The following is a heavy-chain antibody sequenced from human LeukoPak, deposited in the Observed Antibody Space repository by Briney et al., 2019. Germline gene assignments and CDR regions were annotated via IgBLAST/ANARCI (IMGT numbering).Heavy chain of an antibody. CDR2: IIPIFGTA. Sequence: SVKVSCKASGGTFSSYAISWVRQAPGQGLEWMGGIIPIFGTANYAQKFQGRVTITADESTSTAYMELSSLRSEDTAVYYCARDLEMGATPWGYCFDYWGQGTLVTVSS. CDR1: GGTFSSYA. CDR3: ARDLEMGATPWGYCFDY. J-gene: IGHJ4*02. D-gene: IGHD1-26*01. V-gene: IGHV1-69*13.